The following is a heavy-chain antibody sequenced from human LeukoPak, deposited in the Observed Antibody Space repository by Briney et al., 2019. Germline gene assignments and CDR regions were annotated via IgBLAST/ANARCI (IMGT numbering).Heavy chain of an antibody. CDR1: GGSISSGGYS. CDR2: IYHSGST. V-gene: IGHV4-30-2*01. Sequence: SQTLSLTCAVSGGSISSGGYSWSWIRQPPGKGLEWIGYIYHSGSTYYNPSLKSRVTISVDRSKNQFSLKLSSVTAADTAVYFCARHVDTVAYGMDVWGQGTTVTVSS. J-gene: IGHJ6*02. D-gene: IGHD5-18*01. CDR3: ARHVDTVAYGMDV.